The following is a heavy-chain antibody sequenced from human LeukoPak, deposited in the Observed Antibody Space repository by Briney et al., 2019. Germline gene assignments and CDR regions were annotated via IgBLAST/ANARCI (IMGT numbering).Heavy chain of an antibody. CDR1: GFTFSNYA. Sequence: GGSLRLSCAASGFTFSNYAMSWVRQAPGKGLEWVSAFSPSGGGTYYADSVKGRFTISRDNSKNTLYLQMNSLRAEDTAVYYCAKMVRDPSDYWGQGTLVTVSS. J-gene: IGHJ4*02. V-gene: IGHV3-23*01. CDR2: FSPSGGGT. D-gene: IGHD3-10*01. CDR3: AKMVRDPSDY.